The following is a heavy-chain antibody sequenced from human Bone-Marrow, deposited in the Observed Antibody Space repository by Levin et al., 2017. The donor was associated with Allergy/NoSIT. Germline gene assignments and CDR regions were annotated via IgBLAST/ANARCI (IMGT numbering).Heavy chain of an antibody. CDR1: GFTFDDYA. CDR3: AKAESNGISKWGVKDY. J-gene: IGHJ4*02. V-gene: IGHV3-9*01. CDR2: ISWNGGHI. Sequence: GGSLRLSCAASGFTFDDYAMHWVRRPPGKGLEWVAGISWNGGHIVYGDSVRGRFTITRDNVRNALYLQLNSLRTEDTAWYYGAKAESNGISKWGVKDYWGQGTLVTVSS. D-gene: IGHD3-10*01.